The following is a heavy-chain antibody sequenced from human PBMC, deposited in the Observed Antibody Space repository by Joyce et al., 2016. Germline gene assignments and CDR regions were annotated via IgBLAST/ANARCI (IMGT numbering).Heavy chain of an antibody. CDR2: INHRGST. CDR1: GGSISSYY. V-gene: IGHV4-59*01. J-gene: IGHJ4*02. D-gene: IGHD3-3*01. Sequence: QVQLQESGPGLVKPSETLSLSCTVSGGSISSYYWSWIRQPPGKGLEWIGYINHRGSTNYTPSLKSRVTISVDTSKNEFSLKMTSVTAADTAVYYCARGNDYDYWSGYEAHYFDYWGQGTLVTVSS. CDR3: ARGNDYDYWSGYEAHYFDY.